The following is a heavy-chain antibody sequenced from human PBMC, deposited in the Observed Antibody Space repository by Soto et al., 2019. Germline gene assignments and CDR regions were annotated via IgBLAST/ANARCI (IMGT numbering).Heavy chain of an antibody. CDR3: ARALVVPAANAFGP. CDR1: GYSISSGYY. D-gene: IGHD2-2*01. J-gene: IGHJ5*02. CDR2: IYHSGST. V-gene: IGHV4-38-2*01. Sequence: SETLSLTCAFSGYSISSGYYWGWIRQPPGKGLEWIGSIYHSGSTYYNPSLKSRVTISVDTSKNQFSLKLSSVTAADTAVYYCARALVVPAANAFGPWGQGTLVTGS.